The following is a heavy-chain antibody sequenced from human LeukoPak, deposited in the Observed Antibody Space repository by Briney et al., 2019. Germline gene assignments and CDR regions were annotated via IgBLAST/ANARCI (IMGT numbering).Heavy chain of an antibody. CDR3: ARHEFSSSSLYGMDV. CDR2: IYPGDSDT. CDR1: GYSFTSYW. J-gene: IGHJ6*02. Sequence: GESLKISCKGSGYSFTSYWIGWVRQMPGKGLGWLGTIYPGDSDTRYSPSFQGQVTISADKSISTAYLQWSSLKASDTAMYYCARHEFSSSSLYGMDVWGQGTTVTVSS. D-gene: IGHD6-13*01. V-gene: IGHV5-51*01.